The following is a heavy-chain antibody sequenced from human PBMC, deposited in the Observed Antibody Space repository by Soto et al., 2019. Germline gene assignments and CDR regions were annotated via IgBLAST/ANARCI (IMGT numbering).Heavy chain of an antibody. J-gene: IGHJ6*03. D-gene: IGHD6-6*01. CDR3: ARHVAARTYYYYMDV. V-gene: IGHV4-59*08. CDR1: GGSISSYY. Sequence: QVQLQESGPGLVKPSETQSLTCTVSGGSISSYYWSWIRQPPGKGLEWIGYIYYSGSTNYNPSLKSRVTISVDTSKNQFSLKLSSVTAADTAVYYCARHVAARTYYYYMDVWGKGTTVTVSS. CDR2: IYYSGST.